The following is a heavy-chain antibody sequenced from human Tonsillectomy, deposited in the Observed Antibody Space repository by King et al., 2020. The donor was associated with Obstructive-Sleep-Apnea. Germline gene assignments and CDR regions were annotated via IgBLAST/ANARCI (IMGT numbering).Heavy chain of an antibody. CDR3: ARVKAGYSSGKSAFDI. CDR1: GFTFSSYW. J-gene: IGHJ3*02. Sequence: VQLVESGGGLVQPGGSLRLSCAASGFTFSSYWMSWVRQAPGKGLEWVANIKQDGSEKYYVDSVKGRFTISRDNAKNSLYLQMNSLRAEDTAVYYCARVKAGYSSGKSAFDIWGQGTMVTVSS. V-gene: IGHV3-7*03. D-gene: IGHD6-19*01. CDR2: IKQDGSEK.